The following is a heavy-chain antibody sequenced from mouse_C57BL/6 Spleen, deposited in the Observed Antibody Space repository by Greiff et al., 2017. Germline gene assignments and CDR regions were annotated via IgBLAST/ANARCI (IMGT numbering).Heavy chain of an antibody. J-gene: IGHJ2*01. CDR2: IHPNSGST. CDR3: ARERSTVVRHFVY. D-gene: IGHD1-1*01. Sequence: QVQLQQPGAELVKPGASVKLSCKASGYTFTSYWMHWVKQRPGQGLEWIGMIHPNSGSTNYNEKFKSKATLTVDKSSSTAYMQLSSLTSEDSAVYYCARERSTVVRHFVYSGPGTTLTVSS. V-gene: IGHV1-64*01. CDR1: GYTFTSYW.